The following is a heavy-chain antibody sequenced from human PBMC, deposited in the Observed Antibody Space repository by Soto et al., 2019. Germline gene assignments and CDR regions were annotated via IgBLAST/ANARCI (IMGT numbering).Heavy chain of an antibody. CDR1: GYTFTSYG. V-gene: IGHV1-18*01. D-gene: IGHD2-15*01. J-gene: IGHJ5*02. CDR3: AREAAPHCSGGSCYLFWFDP. Sequence: ASVKVSCKASGYTFTSYGISWVRQAPGQGLEWMGWISAYNGNTNYAQKLQGRVTMTTDTSTSTAYMELRSLRSDDTAVYYCAREAAPHCSGGSCYLFWFDPWGQGTLVTVSS. CDR2: ISAYNGNT.